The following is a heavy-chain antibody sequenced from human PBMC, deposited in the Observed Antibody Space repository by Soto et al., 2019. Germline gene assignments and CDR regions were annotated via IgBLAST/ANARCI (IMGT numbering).Heavy chain of an antibody. D-gene: IGHD3-22*01. CDR1: GVTSSSYW. Sequence: EVQLVESGGGLVQPGGSRRLSGAAAGVTSSSYWIHWVRQAPGKGLVWVSRISNDGSSTNYADSVKGRLTISRDNAKNTVYLHMNSLRAEDTAVYYCARDTYYYASSDHFSADAFDIWGQGTMVTVSS. J-gene: IGHJ3*02. CDR2: ISNDGSST. V-gene: IGHV3-74*01. CDR3: ARDTYYYASSDHFSADAFDI.